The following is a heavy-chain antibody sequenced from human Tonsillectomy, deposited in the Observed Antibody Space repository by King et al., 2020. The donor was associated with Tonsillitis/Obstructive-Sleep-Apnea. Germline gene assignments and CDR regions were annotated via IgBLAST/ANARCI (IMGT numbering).Heavy chain of an antibody. V-gene: IGHV3-15*01. D-gene: IGHD3-3*01. CDR2: IKSKTDGGET. J-gene: IGHJ6*03. CDR3: PTHDFWSGFTLYYYYYMDV. Sequence: VQLVESGGGLVKPGGSLRLSCAASGFTFSNAWMSWVRQAPGKGLEWGGRIKSKTDGGETDYAAPGKGRFTISGDDSKNTLYLQKNSLKTEDTAVYYCPTHDFWSGFTLYYYYYMDVWGKGTTVTVSS. CDR1: GFTFSNAW.